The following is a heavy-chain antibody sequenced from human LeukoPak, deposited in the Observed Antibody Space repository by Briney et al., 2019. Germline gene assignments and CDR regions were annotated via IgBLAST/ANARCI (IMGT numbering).Heavy chain of an antibody. D-gene: IGHD2-15*01. CDR2: MNPNSGNT. V-gene: IGHV1-8*01. Sequence: ASVKVSCKASGYTFTSYDINWVRQATGQGLEWMGWMNPNSGNTGYAQKFQGRVTMTRNTSISTAYMELSSLRSEDTAVYYCARGGDRYCSGGSCYFLDYWGQGTLVTVSS. J-gene: IGHJ4*02. CDR1: GYTFTSYD. CDR3: ARGGDRYCSGGSCYFLDY.